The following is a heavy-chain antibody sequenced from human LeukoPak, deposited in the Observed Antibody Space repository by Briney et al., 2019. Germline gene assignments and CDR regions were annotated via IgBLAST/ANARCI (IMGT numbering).Heavy chain of an antibody. Sequence: PSETLSLTCAVSGGSISSGGYSWSWIRQPPGKGLEWIGYIYHSGSTYYNPSLKSRVTISVDRSKNQFSLKLSSVTAADTAVYYCARGVWFGRTYAFDIWGQGTMVTVSS. CDR3: ARGVWFGRTYAFDI. CDR1: GGSISSGGYS. J-gene: IGHJ3*02. D-gene: IGHD3-10*01. V-gene: IGHV4-30-2*01. CDR2: IYHSGST.